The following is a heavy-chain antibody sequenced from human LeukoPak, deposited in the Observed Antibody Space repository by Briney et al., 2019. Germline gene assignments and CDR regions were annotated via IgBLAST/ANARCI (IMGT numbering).Heavy chain of an antibody. CDR2: INWNGGTT. CDR1: GFTFDDYG. J-gene: IGHJ4*02. CDR3: ATGGYRQLAYFDY. V-gene: IGHV3-20*04. Sequence: GGSLRLSCEASGFTFDDYGMTWVRQVPGKGLEWISSINWNGGTTSYADSVKGRFTISRDNDKNSLYLQMNSLRAEDTALYYCATGGYRQLAYFDYWGQGALVTVSS. D-gene: IGHD3-16*02.